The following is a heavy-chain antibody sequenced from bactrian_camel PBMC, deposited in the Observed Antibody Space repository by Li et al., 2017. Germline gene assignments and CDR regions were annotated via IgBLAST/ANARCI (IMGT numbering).Heavy chain of an antibody. CDR2: IYRRGGMT. J-gene: IGHJ4*01. CDR1: QFTFSSSRSC. CDR3: AAAFSCPYGLRTLRPVY. V-gene: IGHV3S40*01. D-gene: IGHD1*01. Sequence: VQLVESGGGLVQAGGSLKLSCVASQFTFSSSRSCMAWFRRPAGKEREGVAAIYRRGGMTYYGNPVRGRFTISQHNAQPTVYLQMNSLEPEDTAMYYCAAAFSCPYGLRTLRPVYWGQGTQVTVS.